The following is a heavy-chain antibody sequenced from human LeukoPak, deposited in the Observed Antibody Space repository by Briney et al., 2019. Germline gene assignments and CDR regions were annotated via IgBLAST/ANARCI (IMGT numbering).Heavy chain of an antibody. CDR2: FDPEDGET. V-gene: IGHV1-24*01. CDR3: ATNPHYYDSSGYSS. D-gene: IGHD3-22*01. J-gene: IGHJ4*02. CDR1: GYTLTELS. Sequence: ASVKVSCKVSGYTLTELSMHWVRLAPGKGLEWMGGFDPEDGETIYAQKFQGRVTMTEDTSTDTAYMELSSLRSEDTAVYYCATNPHYYDSSGYSSWGQGTLVTVSS.